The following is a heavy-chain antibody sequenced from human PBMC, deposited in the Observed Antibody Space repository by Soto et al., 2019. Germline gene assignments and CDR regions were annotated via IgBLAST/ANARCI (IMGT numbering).Heavy chain of an antibody. D-gene: IGHD3-3*01. CDR2: INAGNGNT. Sequence: ASGKVSCKASGYTFTSYAMHWVRQAPGQRLEWMGWINAGNGNTKYSQKFQGRVTITRDTSASTAYMELSSLRSEDTAVCYCARDPYYDFWSGYPGPFDYWGQGTLVTVSS. CDR3: ARDPYYDFWSGYPGPFDY. J-gene: IGHJ4*02. CDR1: GYTFTSYA. V-gene: IGHV1-3*01.